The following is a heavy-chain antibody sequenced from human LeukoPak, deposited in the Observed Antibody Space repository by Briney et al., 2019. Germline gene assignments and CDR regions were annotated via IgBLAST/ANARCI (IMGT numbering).Heavy chain of an antibody. CDR2: IYGGGST. CDR1: GVIVNSNY. Sequence: PGGSLRLSCAASGVIVNSNYMSWVRQAPGKGLEWVSVIYGGGSTSYADSVKGRFTISRHNSKNTLYLQMHSLRAAETAVYYCARAQRGSYFDYWGQGTLVTVSS. V-gene: IGHV3-53*04. CDR3: ARAQRGSYFDY. J-gene: IGHJ4*02. D-gene: IGHD1-26*01.